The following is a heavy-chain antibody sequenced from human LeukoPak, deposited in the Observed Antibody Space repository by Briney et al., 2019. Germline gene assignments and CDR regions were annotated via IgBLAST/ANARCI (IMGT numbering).Heavy chain of an antibody. V-gene: IGHV5-51*01. CDR2: IYPGDSDT. Sequence: GESLKISCKGSGYSFTSYWIGWVRQMPGKGLEWMGIIYPGDSDTRYSPSFQGQVTISADKSISTAYLQWSSLNASDTAMYYCARLGTYCGGDCTNWYFDLWGRGTLVTVSS. CDR1: GYSFTSYW. CDR3: ARLGTYCGGDCTNWYFDL. J-gene: IGHJ2*01. D-gene: IGHD2-21*02.